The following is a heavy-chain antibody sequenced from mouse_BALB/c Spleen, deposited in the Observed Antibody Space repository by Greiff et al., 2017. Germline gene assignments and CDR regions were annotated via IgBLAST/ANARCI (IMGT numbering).Heavy chain of an antibody. J-gene: IGHJ2*01. CDR2: IYPYNGGT. Sequence: VQLQQSGPELVKPGASVKISCKASGYTFTDYNMHWVKQSHGKSLEWIGYIYPYNGGTGYNQKFKSKATLTVDNSSSTAYMELRSLTSEDSAVYYCAREGGGTDYFGYWGQGTTLTVSS. CDR3: AREGGGTDYFGY. D-gene: IGHD3-3*01. V-gene: IGHV1S29*02. CDR1: GYTFTDYN.